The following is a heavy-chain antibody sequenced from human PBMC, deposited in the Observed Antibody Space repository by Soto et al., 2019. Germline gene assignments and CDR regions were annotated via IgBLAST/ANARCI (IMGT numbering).Heavy chain of an antibody. CDR3: AKDGLDDYGDYDYYYYYMDV. V-gene: IGHV3-23*01. J-gene: IGHJ6*03. D-gene: IGHD4-17*01. Sequence: SGGSLRLSCAASGFTFSSYAMSWVRQAPGKGLEWVSAISGSGGSTYYADSVKGRFTISRDNSKNTLYLQMNSLRAEDTAVYYCAKDGLDDYGDYDYYYYYMDVWGKGTTVTVSS. CDR2: ISGSGGST. CDR1: GFTFSSYA.